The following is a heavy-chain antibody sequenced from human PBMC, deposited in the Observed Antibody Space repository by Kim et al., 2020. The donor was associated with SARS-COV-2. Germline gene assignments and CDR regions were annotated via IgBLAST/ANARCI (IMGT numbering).Heavy chain of an antibody. CDR3: AGLGVTYGSGSYSSDAFDI. J-gene: IGHJ3*02. D-gene: IGHD3-10*01. V-gene: IGHV5-51*01. CDR1: GYSFTSYW. Sequence: GESLKISCKGSGYSFTSYWIGWVRQMPGKGLEWMGIIYPGDSDTRYSPSFQGQVTISADKSISTAYLQWSSLKASDTAMYYCAGLGVTYGSGSYSSDAFDIWGQGTMVTVSS. CDR2: IYPGDSDT.